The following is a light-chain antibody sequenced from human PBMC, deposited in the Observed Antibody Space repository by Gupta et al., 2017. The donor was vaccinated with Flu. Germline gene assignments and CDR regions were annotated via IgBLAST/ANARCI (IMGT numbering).Light chain of an antibody. CDR3: ASYSRTTVWI. CDR2: EIT. CDR1: NNDIGSYDL. V-gene: IGLV2-23*02. J-gene: IGLJ3*02. Sequence: NNDIGSYDLTWWYQQFPGQPPKLLIFEITRRSSGVSKRFAGSKSGTAASLTISGHQADDEADYYCASYSRTTVWIFGGGTRVTVL.